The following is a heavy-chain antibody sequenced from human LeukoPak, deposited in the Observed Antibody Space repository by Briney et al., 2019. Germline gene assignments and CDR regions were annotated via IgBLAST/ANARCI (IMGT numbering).Heavy chain of an antibody. CDR1: GYTFTGYG. CDR3: ARQTYYHGSGRFQNFNDAFDI. Sequence: ASVKVSCKASGYTFTGYGISWLRQAPGQGLEWMGWIGTYNGNTNYAQRLQGRVTMTTDTSTSTAYMELRSLRSDDTAVYYCARQTYYHGSGRFQNFNDAFDIWGQGTMVTVPS. V-gene: IGHV1-18*01. J-gene: IGHJ3*02. CDR2: IGTYNGNT. D-gene: IGHD3-10*01.